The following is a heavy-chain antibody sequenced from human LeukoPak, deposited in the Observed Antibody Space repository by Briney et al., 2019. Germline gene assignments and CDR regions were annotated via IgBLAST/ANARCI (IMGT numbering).Heavy chain of an antibody. CDR2: IKSKTDGGTT. J-gene: IGHJ4*02. CDR3: TTDRGGFDY. D-gene: IGHD3-10*01. V-gene: IGHV3-15*01. CDR1: GFTFSNAW. Sequence: GGSLRLSCAASGFTFSNAWMSWVRQAPGKGLEWVGHIKSKTDGGTTDHAAPVKGRFTISRDDSKNTLYLQMNSLKTEDTAVYYCTTDRGGFDYWGQGTLVTVSS.